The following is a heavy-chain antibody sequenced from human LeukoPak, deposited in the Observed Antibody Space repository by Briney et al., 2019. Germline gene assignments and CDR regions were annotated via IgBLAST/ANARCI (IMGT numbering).Heavy chain of an antibody. CDR1: GFPFSAYE. Sequence: GGSLRLSCAASGFPFSAYEMNWVRQAPGKGLEWVSYISVSGDTIYYADSVKGRFTISRDNAKKSLYLQMNSLRAEDTAVYYCAREEWVAAAGDYWGQGTLVTVSS. D-gene: IGHD6-13*01. CDR3: AREEWVAAAGDY. J-gene: IGHJ4*02. CDR2: ISVSGDTI. V-gene: IGHV3-48*03.